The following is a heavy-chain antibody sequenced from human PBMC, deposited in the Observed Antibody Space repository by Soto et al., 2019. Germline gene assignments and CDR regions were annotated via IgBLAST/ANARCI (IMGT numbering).Heavy chain of an antibody. CDR2: IYFIGST. Sequence: QVQLQESGPELVKPSQTLSLTCAVSGGSISNGGYYWSWIPQHPGKGLEWIASIYFIGSTYYNPYLKSRVTISVATPTNPYSLKLSSVTAADTAMYYCEKDRLSQQTNHRWGGGYLDVWGKGTTVTVSS. V-gene: IGHV4-31*11. CDR1: GGSISNGGYY. CDR3: EKDRLSQQTNHRWGGGYLDV. D-gene: IGHD6-13*01. J-gene: IGHJ6*03.